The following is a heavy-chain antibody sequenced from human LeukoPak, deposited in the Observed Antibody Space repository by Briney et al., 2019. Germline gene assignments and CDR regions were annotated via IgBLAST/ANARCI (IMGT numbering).Heavy chain of an antibody. CDR3: ASLLNSFDP. CDR2: ISYDGSNK. D-gene: IGHD2-8*02. J-gene: IGHJ5*02. V-gene: IGHV3-30*04. CDR1: GFTFSSYA. Sequence: GGSLRLSCAASGFTFSSYAMHWVRRAPGKGLEWVAVISYDGSNKYYADSVKGRFTISRDNSKNTLYLQMNSLRAEDTAVYYCASLLNSFDPWGQGTLVTVSS.